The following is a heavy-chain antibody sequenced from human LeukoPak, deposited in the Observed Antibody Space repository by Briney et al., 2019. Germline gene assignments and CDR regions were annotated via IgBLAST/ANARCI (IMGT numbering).Heavy chain of an antibody. CDR3: AREPRYYDSSGYYYSDPPLYYYYYGMDV. V-gene: IGHV4-39*07. J-gene: IGHJ6*02. CDR1: GGSISSISYY. Sequence: PSETLSLTCTISGGSISSISYYWGWIRQPPGKGLEWIGSIYYTGSTYYNPSLKSRVTVSVDTSKNQFSLKLSSVTAADTAVYYCAREPRYYDSSGYYYSDPPLYYYYYGMDVWGQGTTVTVSS. CDR2: IYYTGST. D-gene: IGHD3-22*01.